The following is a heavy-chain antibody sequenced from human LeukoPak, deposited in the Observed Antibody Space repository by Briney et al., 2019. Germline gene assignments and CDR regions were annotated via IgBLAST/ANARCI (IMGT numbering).Heavy chain of an antibody. V-gene: IGHV1-8*01. J-gene: IGHJ3*02. CDR3: ASIGPFNGFDI. CDR1: GYTFTSYD. Sequence: ASVKVSCKASGYTFTSYDINWVRQATGQGLEWMGWMNPNSGNTGYAQKFQGRVTMTRSTSISTAYMELSRLRSDDTAVYYCASIGPFNGFDIWGQGTMVTVSS. D-gene: IGHD2-15*01. CDR2: MNPNSGNT.